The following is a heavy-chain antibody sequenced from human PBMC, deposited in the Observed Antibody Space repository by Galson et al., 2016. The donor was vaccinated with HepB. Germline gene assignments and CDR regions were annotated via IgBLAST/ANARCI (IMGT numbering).Heavy chain of an antibody. Sequence: SLRLSCAASRITFSSYCMHWVRQAPGKGLEWVAVIWYDGSNEDYADSVKGRFTISRDNSKNTLYLQMTSLRVEDTAVYYCAREAPRLRNPYYFGLDVWGQGTTVTVSS. V-gene: IGHV3-33*01. J-gene: IGHJ6*02. CDR3: AREAPRLRNPYYFGLDV. CDR2: IWYDGSNE. D-gene: IGHD5-12*01. CDR1: RITFSSYC.